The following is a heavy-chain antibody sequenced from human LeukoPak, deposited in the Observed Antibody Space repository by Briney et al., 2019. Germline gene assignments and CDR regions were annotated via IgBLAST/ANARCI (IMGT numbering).Heavy chain of an antibody. CDR2: ISWDGGST. V-gene: IGHV3-43*01. CDR3: AKDIRRRGVATISLSFDY. CDR1: GFIFDDYT. Sequence: GGSLRLSCAASGFIFDDYTMHWVRHVPGKGLEWVSLISWDGGSTYYADSVKGRFTISRDNSKNSLYLQMNSLRTEDTALYYCAKDIRRRGVATISLSFDYWGQGTLVTVSP. D-gene: IGHD5-24*01. J-gene: IGHJ4*02.